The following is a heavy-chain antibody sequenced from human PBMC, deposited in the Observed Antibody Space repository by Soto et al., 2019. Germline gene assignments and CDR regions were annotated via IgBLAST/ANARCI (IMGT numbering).Heavy chain of an antibody. J-gene: IGHJ6*02. Sequence: RESLKISCKGSGYGFTSYWIGWVRQMPGKGLEWMGIIYPGDSDTRYSPSFQGQVTISADKSISTAYLQWSSLKASDTAMYYCARQRDRYSSSSPYYYYGMDVWGQGTTVTVSS. CDR2: IYPGDSDT. D-gene: IGHD6-6*01. CDR1: GYGFTSYW. V-gene: IGHV5-51*01. CDR3: ARQRDRYSSSSPYYYYGMDV.